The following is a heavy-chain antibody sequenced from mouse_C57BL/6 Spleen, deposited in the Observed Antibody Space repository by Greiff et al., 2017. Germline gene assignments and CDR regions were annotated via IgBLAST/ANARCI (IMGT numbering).Heavy chain of an antibody. V-gene: IGHV5-6*01. Sequence: VQLKESGGDLVKPGGSLKLSCAASGFTFSSYGMSWVRQTPDKRLEWVATISSGGSYTYYPDSVKGRFTISRDNAKNTLYLQMSSLKSEDTAMYYCARDWDGGYFDVWGTGTTVTVSS. D-gene: IGHD4-1*01. J-gene: IGHJ1*03. CDR2: ISSGGSYT. CDR3: ARDWDGGYFDV. CDR1: GFTFSSYG.